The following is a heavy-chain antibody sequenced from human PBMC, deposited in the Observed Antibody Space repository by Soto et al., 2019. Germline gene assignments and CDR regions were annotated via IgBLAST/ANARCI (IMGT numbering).Heavy chain of an antibody. V-gene: IGHV3-30*18. CDR1: GFTFSSYG. D-gene: IGHD3-3*01. CDR2: ISYDGSNK. CDR3: AKGGADIDQMPDV. Sequence: GGSLRLSCAASGFTFSSYGMHWVRQAPGKGLEWVAVISYDGSNKYYADSVKGRFTISRDNSKNTLYLQMNSLRAEDTAVYYCAKGGADIDQMPDVWGKGTTVTVSS. J-gene: IGHJ6*04.